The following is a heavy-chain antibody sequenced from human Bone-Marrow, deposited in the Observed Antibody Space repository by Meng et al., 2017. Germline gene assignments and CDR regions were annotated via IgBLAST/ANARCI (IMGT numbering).Heavy chain of an antibody. J-gene: IGHJ2*01. Sequence: GESLKISCQGSGYSFTNYWIGWVRQMPGKGLEWMAIIYPVNSDTKCSPSFQGQVTISVDKSISTVYLQWGSLKASDTAVYYCAAALIGVAGRTWYFDLWGRGTVVTVSS. V-gene: IGHV5-51*01. CDR2: IYPVNSDT. CDR1: GYSFTNYW. D-gene: IGHD6-19*01. CDR3: AAALIGVAGRTWYFDL.